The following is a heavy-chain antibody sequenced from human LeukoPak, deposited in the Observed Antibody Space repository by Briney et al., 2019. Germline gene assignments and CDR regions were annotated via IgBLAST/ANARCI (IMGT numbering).Heavy chain of an antibody. Sequence: SETLSLTRPVSGGSLSSYYWSWLRPPPGKGLEWSGYIYYSGSTNYNPCLKSRVTISVDTSKNQFSLKLSSVTAADTAVYYCARSRTGGGYYYWYFDLWGRGTLVTVSS. D-gene: IGHD3-22*01. J-gene: IGHJ2*01. V-gene: IGHV4-59*01. CDR3: ARSRTGGGYYYWYFDL. CDR1: GGSLSSYY. CDR2: IYYSGST.